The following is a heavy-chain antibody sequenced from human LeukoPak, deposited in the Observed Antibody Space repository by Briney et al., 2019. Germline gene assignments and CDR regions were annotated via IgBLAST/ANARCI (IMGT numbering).Heavy chain of an antibody. V-gene: IGHV3-21*01. J-gene: IGHJ3*02. Sequence: GGSLRLSCAASGFTFSLYTMSWVRQAPGKGLEWVSSISSSSSYIYYADSVKGRFTISRDNAKNSLCLQMNSLRAEDTAVYYCARTSQAITMVRGVIMFGAFDIWGQGTMVTVSS. CDR3: ARTSQAITMVRGVIMFGAFDI. CDR1: GFTFSLYT. CDR2: ISSSSSYI. D-gene: IGHD3-10*01.